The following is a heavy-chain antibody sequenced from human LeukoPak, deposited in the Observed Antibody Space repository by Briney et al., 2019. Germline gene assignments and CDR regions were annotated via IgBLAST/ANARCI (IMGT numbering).Heavy chain of an antibody. CDR1: GYTFTSYY. CDR3: ARLGRRGYSYGRLYFDY. V-gene: IGHV1-46*01. J-gene: IGHJ4*02. Sequence: ASVKVPCKASGYTFTSYYMHWVRQAPGQGLEWMGIINPSGGSTSYAQKFQGRVTMTRDTSTSTVYMELSSLRSEDTAVYYCARLGRRGYSYGRLYFDYWGQGTLVTVSS. CDR2: INPSGGST. D-gene: IGHD5-18*01.